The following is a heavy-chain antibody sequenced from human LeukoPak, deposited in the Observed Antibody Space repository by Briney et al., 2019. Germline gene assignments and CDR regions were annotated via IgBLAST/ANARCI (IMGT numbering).Heavy chain of an antibody. CDR1: GFTFSIFG. CDR2: ISSSSSYI. CDR3: ARGSYCSSTSCYHLYYYMDV. Sequence: GGSLRLSCAASGFTFSIFGMSWIRKAPGKGLERVSSISSSSSYIYYADSVKGRFTISRDNAKNSLYLQMNSLRAEDTAVYYCARGSYCSSTSCYHLYYYMDVWGKGTTVTISS. J-gene: IGHJ6*03. V-gene: IGHV3-21*01. D-gene: IGHD2-2*01.